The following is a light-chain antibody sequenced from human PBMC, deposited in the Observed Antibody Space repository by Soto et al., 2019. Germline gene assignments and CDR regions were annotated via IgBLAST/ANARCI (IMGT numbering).Light chain of an antibody. J-gene: IGKJ4*01. V-gene: IGKV1-5*01. CDR2: DAS. CDR3: QQYNSYPLT. Sequence: DSQITQSPSTLSASVGDRVTSSCRASQSISSWLAWYQQKPGKAPKLLIYDASSLESGVPSRFSGSGSGTEFTLTISSLQPDDFATYYCQQYNSYPLTFGGGTKVDI. CDR1: QSISSW.